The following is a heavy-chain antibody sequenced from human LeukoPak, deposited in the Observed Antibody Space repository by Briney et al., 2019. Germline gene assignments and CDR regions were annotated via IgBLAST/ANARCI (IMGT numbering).Heavy chain of an antibody. CDR2: IYYSGST. V-gene: IGHV4-59*01. CDR1: GFIFSSYN. J-gene: IGHJ4*02. CDR3: ARGHPLFSIFGVVTTFDY. D-gene: IGHD3-3*01. Sequence: GSLRLSCAASGFIFSSYNINWVRQAPGKGLEWIGYIYYSGSTNYNPSLKSRVTISVDTSKNQFSLKLSSVTAADTAVYYCARGHPLFSIFGVVTTFDYWGQGTLVTVSS.